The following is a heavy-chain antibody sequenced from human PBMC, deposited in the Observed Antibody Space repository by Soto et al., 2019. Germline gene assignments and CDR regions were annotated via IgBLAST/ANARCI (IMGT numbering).Heavy chain of an antibody. V-gene: IGHV5-51*01. D-gene: IGHD3-10*02. CDR3: TIQHCSGSYYPFDF. CDR2: IYHGDSDT. Sequence: PGESLTLSCKASGYTFTTYWIAWVRQMPGQGLEWMGIIYHGDSDTRYSPSFQGHVSISADKSTSTAYLQWTILEASDSGIYYCTIQHCSGSYYPFDFWGQGPRGTVS. CDR1: GYTFTTYW. J-gene: IGHJ4*02.